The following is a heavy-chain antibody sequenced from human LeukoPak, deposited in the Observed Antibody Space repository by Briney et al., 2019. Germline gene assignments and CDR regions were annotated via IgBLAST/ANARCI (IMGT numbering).Heavy chain of an antibody. CDR2: IYSGGNT. Sequence: GGSLRLSCAASGFTFSNAWMSWVRQAPGKGLEWVSFIYSGGNTHYSDSAKGRFTISRDNAKNSLYLQMNSLRAEDTAVYYCARVPSSSYYYYMDVWGKGTTVTVSS. D-gene: IGHD6-13*01. CDR1: GFTFSNAW. V-gene: IGHV3-66*01. CDR3: ARVPSSSYYYYMDV. J-gene: IGHJ6*03.